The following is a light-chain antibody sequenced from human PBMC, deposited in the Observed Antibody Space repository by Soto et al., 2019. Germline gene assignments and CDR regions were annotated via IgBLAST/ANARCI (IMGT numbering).Light chain of an antibody. Sequence: DVVMTQSPLSLPVTLGQPASISCRSSQSLVFSDGNTYLNWFHQRPGQSPRRLIYKVSYRDSGVPDRFRGSGSGTDFTLEISRVEAGDVGVYYCMQGTHWPRTFGQWTKVEIK. CDR2: KVS. V-gene: IGKV2-30*01. CDR1: QSLVFSDGNTY. CDR3: MQGTHWPRT. J-gene: IGKJ1*01.